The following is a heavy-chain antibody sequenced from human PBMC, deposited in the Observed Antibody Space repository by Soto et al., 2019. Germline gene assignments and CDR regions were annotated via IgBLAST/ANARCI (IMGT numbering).Heavy chain of an antibody. Sequence: PSETLSLTCAVYGGSFSGYYWTWIRQPPGKGLEWIGEINHSGSTNYNPSLKGRVTISVDTSKNQFSLKLSSVTAADTAVYYCASGYGRNFDYWGQGTLVTVSS. D-gene: IGHD3-10*01. V-gene: IGHV4-34*01. CDR1: GGSFSGYY. CDR2: INHSGST. CDR3: ASGYGRNFDY. J-gene: IGHJ4*02.